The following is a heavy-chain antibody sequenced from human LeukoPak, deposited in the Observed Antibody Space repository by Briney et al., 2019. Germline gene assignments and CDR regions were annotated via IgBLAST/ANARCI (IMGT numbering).Heavy chain of an antibody. Sequence: SVKVSCKASGGTFSSYAISWVRQAPGQGLEWKGGIIPIFGTANYAQKFQGRVTITTDESTSTAYMELSSLRSEDTAVYYCATAAAGNLYYYYYMDVWGKGTTVTVSS. CDR3: ATAAAGNLYYYYYMDV. V-gene: IGHV1-69*05. D-gene: IGHD6-13*01. J-gene: IGHJ6*03. CDR2: IIPIFGTA. CDR1: GGTFSSYA.